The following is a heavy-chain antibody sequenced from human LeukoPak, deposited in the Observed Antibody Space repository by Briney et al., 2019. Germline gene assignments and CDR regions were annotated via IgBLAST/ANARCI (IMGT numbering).Heavy chain of an antibody. Sequence: GGSLRLSCAVSGFTVSSNYVSWVRQAPGKGLEWVSIIYSGGNTYYADSVKGRFTISRVNSKNMLYLQMNSLRAEDTAVYYCARDLNSVRFDCWGQGTLVTVSS. CDR3: ARDLNSVRFDC. J-gene: IGHJ4*02. CDR2: IYSGGNT. D-gene: IGHD3-10*02. CDR1: GFTVSSNY. V-gene: IGHV3-66*01.